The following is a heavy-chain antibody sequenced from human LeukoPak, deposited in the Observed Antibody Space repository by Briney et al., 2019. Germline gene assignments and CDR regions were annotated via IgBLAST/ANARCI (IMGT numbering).Heavy chain of an antibody. CDR1: GFTFNTYG. J-gene: IGHJ3*02. V-gene: IGHV3-30*02. CDR2: IQSDGSNQ. D-gene: IGHD3-10*01. CDR3: AKVRVASFYGSRSPDAFDM. Sequence: GGSLRLSCVVSGFTFNTYGMHWVRQAPGKGLEWVTFIQSDGSNQSYADSVKGRFTISRDNSKNTLYLQMHSLRDADTAVYYCAKVRVASFYGSRSPDAFDMWGQGTMVTVSS.